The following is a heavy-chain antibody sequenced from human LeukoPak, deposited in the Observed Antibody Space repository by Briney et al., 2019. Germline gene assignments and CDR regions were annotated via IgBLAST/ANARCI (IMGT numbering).Heavy chain of an antibody. CDR2: IYYSGST. D-gene: IGHD4-11*01. CDR3: ATTPIDYWGQGTLVTS. V-gene: IGHV4-30-4*01. Sequence: PSETLSLTCTVSGGSISSGDYYWSWIRQPPGQGLEWIGYIYYSGSTYYNPSLKSRVTISVDTSKNQFSLKLSSVTPADTAVYYCATTPIDYWGQGTLVTSWGQGTLVTVSS. J-gene: IGHJ5*02. CDR1: GGSISSGDYY.